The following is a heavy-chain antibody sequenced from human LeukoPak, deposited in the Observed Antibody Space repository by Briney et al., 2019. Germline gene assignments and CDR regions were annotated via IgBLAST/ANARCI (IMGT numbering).Heavy chain of an antibody. D-gene: IGHD3-3*01. V-gene: IGHV4-38-2*02. J-gene: IGHJ5*02. CDR3: ARHSSGYQGLNWFDP. CDR1: GYSISSGYY. CDR2: IYHSGST. Sequence: SETLSLTCTVSGYSISSGYYWGWIRQPPGKGLEWIGSIYHSGSTYYNPSLKSRVTISVDTSKNQFSLKLSSVTAADTAVYYCARHSSGYQGLNWFDPWGQGTLVTVSS.